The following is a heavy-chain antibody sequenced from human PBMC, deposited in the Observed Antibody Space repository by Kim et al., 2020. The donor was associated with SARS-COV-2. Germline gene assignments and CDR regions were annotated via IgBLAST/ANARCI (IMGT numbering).Heavy chain of an antibody. D-gene: IGHD3-16*02. CDR3: ARGHLGELSSNDY. Sequence: YAESVKGRFTIARENAKNTLYLKMNSLRAEDTAVYYCARGHLGELSSNDYWGQGTLVTVSS. J-gene: IGHJ4*02. V-gene: IGHV3-74*03.